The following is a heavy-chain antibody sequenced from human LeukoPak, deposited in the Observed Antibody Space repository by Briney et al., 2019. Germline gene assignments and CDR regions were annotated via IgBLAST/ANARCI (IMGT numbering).Heavy chain of an antibody. CDR3: AKRHGDYVVAFADY. J-gene: IGHJ4*02. CDR1: GFTFSNYA. Sequence: GGSLRHSCAASGFTFSNYAMSWVRQAPGKGLEGVSAISGSGGSTYYADSVKGRFTISRDNSKNTLYLQMNSLRAEDTAVYYCAKRHGDYVVAFADYWGQGTLVTVSS. CDR2: ISGSGGST. D-gene: IGHD4-17*01. V-gene: IGHV3-23*01.